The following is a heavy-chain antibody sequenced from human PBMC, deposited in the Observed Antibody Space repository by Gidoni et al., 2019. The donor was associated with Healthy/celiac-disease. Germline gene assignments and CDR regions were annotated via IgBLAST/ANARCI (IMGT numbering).Heavy chain of an antibody. V-gene: IGHV3-49*05. D-gene: IGHD6-6*01. CDR2: IRSKAYGGTT. CDR1: GFTFGDYA. Sequence: EVQLVESGGGLVKPGRSLRLSCPASGFTFGDYAMVWFRQAPGKWLEWVGFIRSKAYGGTTEYDASVKGRFTISRDDSKSIAYLQMNSLKTEDTAVYYCTRDEDSSSSAWFDPWGQGTLVTVSS. CDR3: TRDEDSSSSAWFDP. J-gene: IGHJ5*02.